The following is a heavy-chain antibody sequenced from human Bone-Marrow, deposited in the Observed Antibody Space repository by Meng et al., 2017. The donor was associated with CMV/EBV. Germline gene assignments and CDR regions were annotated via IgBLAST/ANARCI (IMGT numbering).Heavy chain of an antibody. V-gene: IGHV1-18*01. J-gene: IGHJ4*02. CDR1: GYTFTSYG. CDR2: ISAYNGNT. D-gene: IGHD2-2*01. CDR3: ASGRYCSSTSCYFDY. Sequence: ASVKVSCKASGYTFTSYGISWVRQAPGQGLEWMGWISAYNGNTNYAQKLQGRVTMTTDTSTSTVYMELRSLRSDDTAVYYCASGRYCSSTSCYFDYWGQGTLVTVSS.